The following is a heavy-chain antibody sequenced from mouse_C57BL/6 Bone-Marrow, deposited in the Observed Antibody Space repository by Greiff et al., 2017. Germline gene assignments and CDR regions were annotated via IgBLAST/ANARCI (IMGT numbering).Heavy chain of an antibody. CDR2: ISNLAYSI. Sequence: EVHLVESGGGLVQPGGSLKLSCAASGFTFSDYGMAWVRQAPRKGPEWVAFISNLAYSIYYADTVTGRFTISRENAKNTQYLEMSSLRSEDTAKYYCARNPYYYAMDYWGQGTSVTVSS. CDR3: ARNPYYYAMDY. V-gene: IGHV5-15*01. J-gene: IGHJ4*01. CDR1: GFTFSDYG.